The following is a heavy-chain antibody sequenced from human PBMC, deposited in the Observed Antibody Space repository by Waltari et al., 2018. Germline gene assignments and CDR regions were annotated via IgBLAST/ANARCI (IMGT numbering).Heavy chain of an antibody. CDR2: IYHSGST. Sequence: QVQLQESGPGLVKPSETLSLTCAVSGSSISSGYSWGWIRQPPGKGLEWIGSIYHSGSTYYNPSLKSRVTISVDTSKNQFSLKLSSVTAADTAVYYCARVTYYYDSSGYYFDYWGQGTLVTVSS. CDR3: ARVTYYYDSSGYYFDY. CDR1: GSSISSGYS. V-gene: IGHV4-38-2*01. D-gene: IGHD3-22*01. J-gene: IGHJ4*02.